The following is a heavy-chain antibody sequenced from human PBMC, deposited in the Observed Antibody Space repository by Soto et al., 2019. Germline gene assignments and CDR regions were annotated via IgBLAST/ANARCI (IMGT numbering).Heavy chain of an antibody. CDR3: ARRENCISTSCYPATYGMDF. CDR1: GYSFTSYW. J-gene: IGHJ6*02. Sequence: GESLKISCKGSGYSFTSYWIGWVRQMPGKGLEWMGIIYPGDSDTRYSPSLQGQVTISADKSISTAYLQWSSLKASDTAMYYCARRENCISTSCYPATYGMDFWGQGTTVTVSS. CDR2: IYPGDSDT. V-gene: IGHV5-51*01. D-gene: IGHD2-2*01.